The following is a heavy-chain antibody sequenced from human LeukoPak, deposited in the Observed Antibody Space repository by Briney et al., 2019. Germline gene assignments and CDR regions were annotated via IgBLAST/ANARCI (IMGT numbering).Heavy chain of an antibody. J-gene: IGHJ5*02. Sequence: GGSLRLSCAASGFTFSSYAMSWVRQAPGKGLEWVSAISGSGGSTYYADSVKGRFTISRSNSKNTLYLQMNSLRAEDTAVYYCAKDGSSWYRGPHRWFDPWGQGTLVTVSS. CDR3: AKDGSSWYRGPHRWFDP. D-gene: IGHD6-13*01. CDR2: ISGSGGST. CDR1: GFTFSSYA. V-gene: IGHV3-23*01.